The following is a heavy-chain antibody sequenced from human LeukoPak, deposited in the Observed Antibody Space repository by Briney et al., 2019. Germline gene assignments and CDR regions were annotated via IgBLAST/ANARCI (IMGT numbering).Heavy chain of an antibody. J-gene: IGHJ4*02. CDR2: IYYSGST. CDR1: GDSIRKYY. CDR3: ARDEYSYGSRTHPYFFDY. Sequence: SETLSLTCGVSGDSIRKYYWTWIRQPPGKGLEWIGQIYYSGSTFYNPSLKSRVTISIDTSKNQFSLKVSSVTAADTAVYYCARDEYSYGSRTHPYFFDYWGQGTLVTVPS. D-gene: IGHD5-18*01. V-gene: IGHV4-59*12.